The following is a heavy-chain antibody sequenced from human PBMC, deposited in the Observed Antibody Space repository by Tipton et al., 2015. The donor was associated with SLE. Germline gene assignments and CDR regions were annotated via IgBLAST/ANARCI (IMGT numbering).Heavy chain of an antibody. J-gene: IGHJ4*02. CDR1: GYTFTSYY. D-gene: IGHD6-13*01. CDR2: INPSGDNT. V-gene: IGHV1-46*01. CDR3: ARGAAAATDY. Sequence: QVQLVQSGAEVKKPGASVKVSCKASGYTFTSYYMHWVRQAPGQGLEWMGIINPSGDNTSYAQKFQGRVTISTDESTSTAYMELSSLRSEDTAVYYCARGAAAATDYWGQGTLVTVSS.